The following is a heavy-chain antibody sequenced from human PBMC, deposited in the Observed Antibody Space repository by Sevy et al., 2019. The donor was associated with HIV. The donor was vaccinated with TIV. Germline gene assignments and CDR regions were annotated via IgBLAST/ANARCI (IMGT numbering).Heavy chain of an antibody. D-gene: IGHD3-22*01. CDR1: GFTVSSNY. V-gene: IGHV3-66*01. J-gene: IGHJ1*01. CDR3: ARDSDLDSSGYYYFQH. CDR2: LYSGGST. Sequence: GGSLRLSCAASGFTVSSNYMSWVRQAPGKGLEWVSVLYSGGSTYYADSVKGRFTISRDNSKNTLYLQMNSLRAEDTAVYYWARDSDLDSSGYYYFQHWGQGTLVTVSS.